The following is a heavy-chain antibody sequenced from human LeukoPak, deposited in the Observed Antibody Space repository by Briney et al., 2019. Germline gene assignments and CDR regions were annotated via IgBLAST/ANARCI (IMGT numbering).Heavy chain of an antibody. CDR1: GFTFSSYS. CDR2: ISSSSSTI. D-gene: IGHD1-7*01. J-gene: IGHJ3*02. CDR3: ARDGLELTSRSYAFDI. Sequence: GGSLRLSCAASGFTFSSYSMNCVRQAPGKGLEWVSYISSSSSTIYYADSVKGRFTISRDNAKNSLYLQMNSLRAEDTAVYYCARDGLELTSRSYAFDIWGQGTMATVSS. V-gene: IGHV3-48*01.